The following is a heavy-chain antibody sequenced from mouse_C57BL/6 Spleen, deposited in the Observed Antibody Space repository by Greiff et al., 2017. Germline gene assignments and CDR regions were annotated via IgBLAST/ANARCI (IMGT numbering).Heavy chain of an antibody. V-gene: IGHV1-61*01. J-gene: IGHJ2*01. CDR2: IYPSDSET. CDR1: GYTFPSYW. CDR3: ARSTGAFDY. D-gene: IGHD4-1*01. Sequence: QVQLQQPGAELVRPGSSVKLSCKASGYTFPSYWMDWVKQRPGQGLEWIGNIYPSDSETHYNQKFKDKATLTVDKSSSTAYMQLSSLTSEDSAVYYCARSTGAFDYWGQGTTLTVSS.